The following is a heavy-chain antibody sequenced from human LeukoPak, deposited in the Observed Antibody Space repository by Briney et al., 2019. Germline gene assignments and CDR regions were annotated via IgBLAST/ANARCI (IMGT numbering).Heavy chain of an antibody. CDR2: IYYSGST. D-gene: IGHD1-1*01. J-gene: IGHJ4*02. CDR1: GGSISSYY. CDR3: ARDRTGTAYYFDY. V-gene: IGHV4-59*01. Sequence: PSETLSHTCTVSGGSISSYYWSWIRQPPGKGLEWIGYIYYSGSTYYNPSLKSRVTISVDTSKNQFSLKLSSVTAADTAVYYCARDRTGTAYYFDYWGQGTLVTVSS.